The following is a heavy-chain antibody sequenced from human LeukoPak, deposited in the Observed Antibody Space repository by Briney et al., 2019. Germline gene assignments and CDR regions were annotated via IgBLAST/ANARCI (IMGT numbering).Heavy chain of an antibody. J-gene: IGHJ4*02. D-gene: IGHD3-22*01. CDR2: IYYSGST. Sequence: PSETLSLTCTISGGSISSSSYYWGWIRQPPGKGLEWIGSIYYSGSTYYNPSLKSRVTISVDTSKNQFSLKLSSVTAADTAVYYCATHDSSGYYYEDPIDYWGQGTLVTVSS. V-gene: IGHV4-39*07. CDR3: ATHDSSGYYYEDPIDY. CDR1: GGSISSSSYY.